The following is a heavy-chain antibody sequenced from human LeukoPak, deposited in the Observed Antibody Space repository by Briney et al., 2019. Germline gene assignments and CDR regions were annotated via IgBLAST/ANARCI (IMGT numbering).Heavy chain of an antibody. CDR1: GYTFTSYY. J-gene: IGHJ4*02. CDR3: ARGDLGYNSDY. CDR2: INPSGGST. V-gene: IGHV1-46*01. D-gene: IGHD5-24*01. Sequence: ASVTVSCKASGYTFTSYYMHWVRQAPGQGLEWLGIINPSGGSTTYAQKFQGRVTMTRDTSTSTVYMGLSSLRSEDTAVYYCARGDLGYNSDYWGQGTLVTVSS.